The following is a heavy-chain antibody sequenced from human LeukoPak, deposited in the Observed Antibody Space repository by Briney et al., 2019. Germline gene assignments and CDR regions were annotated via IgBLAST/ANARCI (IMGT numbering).Heavy chain of an antibody. CDR1: GYTFTGYY. D-gene: IGHD5-24*01. J-gene: IGHJ4*02. V-gene: IGHV1-2*04. Sequence: ASVKVSCKASGYTFTGYYMHWVRQAPGQGLEWMGWINPNSGGTNYAQKFQGWVTMTRDTSISTAYMELSRLRSDDTAVYYCARGRRWLQAISWFFDYWGQGTLVTVSS. CDR3: ARGRRWLQAISWFFDY. CDR2: INPNSGGT.